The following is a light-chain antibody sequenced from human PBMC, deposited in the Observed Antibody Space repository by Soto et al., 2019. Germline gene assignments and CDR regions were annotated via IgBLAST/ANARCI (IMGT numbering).Light chain of an antibody. V-gene: IGKV1-5*01. CDR2: DAS. CDR1: QSITIW. CDR3: QHYNSFSWT. Sequence: DIQMTQSPSTPSASVGDRVTITCRASQSITIWLAWYQQKPGKAPKLLIFDASNLESGVPSRFSGSGSGTEFTLTISSLQPDDFATYYCQHYNSFSWTFGQGTKVEIK. J-gene: IGKJ1*01.